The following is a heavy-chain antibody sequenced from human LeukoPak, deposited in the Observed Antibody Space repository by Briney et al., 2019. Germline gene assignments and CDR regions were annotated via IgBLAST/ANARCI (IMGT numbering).Heavy chain of an antibody. J-gene: IGHJ5*02. CDR3: ANQPGYSSSWYGLDWFDP. Sequence: PSETLSLTCTVSGGSISSSSYYWGWIRQPPGKGLECIRSIYYSGSTYYNPSLKSRVTISVDTSKNQFSLKLSSVTAADTAVYYCANQPGYSSSWYGLDWFDPWGQGTLVTVSS. V-gene: IGHV4-39*01. CDR2: IYYSGST. CDR1: GGSISSSSYY. D-gene: IGHD6-13*01.